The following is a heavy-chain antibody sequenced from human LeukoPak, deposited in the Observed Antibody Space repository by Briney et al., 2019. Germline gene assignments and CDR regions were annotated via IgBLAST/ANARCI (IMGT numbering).Heavy chain of an antibody. V-gene: IGHV4-59*08. CDR1: GGSISSYY. D-gene: IGHD3-22*01. Sequence: SETLSLTCTVSGGSISSYYRSWIRQPPGKGLEWIGYIYYSGSTNYNPSLKSRVTISVGTSKNQFSLKLSSVTAADTAVYYCAAYAFYDSSGYYTDYWGQGALVTVSS. CDR3: AAYAFYDSSGYYTDY. J-gene: IGHJ4*02. CDR2: IYYSGST.